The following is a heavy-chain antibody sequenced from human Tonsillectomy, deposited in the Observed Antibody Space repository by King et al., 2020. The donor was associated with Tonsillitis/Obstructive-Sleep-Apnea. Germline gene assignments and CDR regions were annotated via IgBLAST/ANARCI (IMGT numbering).Heavy chain of an antibody. Sequence: QLVQSGAEVKKPGASVKVSCKVSGYTLTELSMHWVRQAPGKGLEWMGGFDPEDGETIYAQKFQGRVTMTEDTSTDTAYMELSSLRSEDTAVYYCATPQDIVVVPAATPQTPLYYYYGMDVWGQGTTVTVSS. CDR2: FDPEDGET. CDR3: ATPQDIVVVPAATPQTPLYYYYGMDV. D-gene: IGHD2-2*01. J-gene: IGHJ6*02. CDR1: GYTLTELS. V-gene: IGHV1-24*01.